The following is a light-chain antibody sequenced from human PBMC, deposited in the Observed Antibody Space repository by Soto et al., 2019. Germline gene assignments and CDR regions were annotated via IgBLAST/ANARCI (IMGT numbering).Light chain of an antibody. Sequence: DIQMTQSPSTLSASVGDRVTITCRSSQSISSWLAWYQQKPGKAPKLLIYDASSLESGVPSRFSGSGSGTEFTLTISSLQPDDFATYHCPQYNGNTFGQGTK. J-gene: IGKJ2*01. V-gene: IGKV1-5*01. CDR2: DAS. CDR1: QSISSW. CDR3: PQYNGNT.